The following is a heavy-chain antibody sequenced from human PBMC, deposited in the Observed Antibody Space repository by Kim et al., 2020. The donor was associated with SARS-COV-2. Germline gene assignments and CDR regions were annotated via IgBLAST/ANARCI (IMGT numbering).Heavy chain of an antibody. CDR2: IYYSGST. CDR3: ARGSWPLLQSPEYFQH. J-gene: IGHJ1*01. V-gene: IGHV4-59*13. Sequence: SETLSLTCTVSGGSISSYYWSWIRQPPGKGLEWIGYIYYSGSTNYNPSLKSRVTISVDTSKNQFSLKLSSVTAADTAVYYCARGSWPLLQSPEYFQHWGQGTLVTVSS. CDR1: GGSISSYY. D-gene: IGHD2-15*01.